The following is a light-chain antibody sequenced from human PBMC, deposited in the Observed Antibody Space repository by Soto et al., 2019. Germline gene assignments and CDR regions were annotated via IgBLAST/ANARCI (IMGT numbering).Light chain of an antibody. J-gene: IGKJ4*01. CDR2: AAY. CDR3: QQSYSTPLT. V-gene: IGKV1-39*01. CDR1: QSISSY. Sequence: DIHMTQSPSSLSASVGDRVTITCRSSQSISSYLNWYQQKPGKAPKLLIYAAYSLQSGVPSRFSGSGSGTDFTLTISSLQPEDFATYYCQQSYSTPLTFGGGTKVDIK.